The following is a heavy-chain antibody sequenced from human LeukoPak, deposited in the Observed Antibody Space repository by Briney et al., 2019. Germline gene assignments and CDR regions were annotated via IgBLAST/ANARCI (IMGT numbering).Heavy chain of an antibody. CDR1: GYTFTSYD. CDR2: MNPNSGNT. J-gene: IGHJ6*02. V-gene: IGHV1-8*01. D-gene: IGHD6-19*01. Sequence: GASVKVSCKASGYTFTSYDINWVRQATGQGLAWMGWMNPNSGNTGYAQKFQGRVTMTRNTSISTAYMELSSLRSEDTAVYYCARGVDSSGWYTDYYGMDVWGQGTTVTVSS. CDR3: ARGVDSSGWYTDYYGMDV.